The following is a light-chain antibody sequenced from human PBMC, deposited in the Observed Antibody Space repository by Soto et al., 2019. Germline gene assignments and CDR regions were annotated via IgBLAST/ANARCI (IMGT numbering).Light chain of an antibody. V-gene: IGKV3-15*01. CDR2: VAS. CDR1: QSVRSD. Sequence: EIVMTQSPATLSVSPGERVTLSCRASQSVRSDFAWYQQKPGQAPRLLIYVASTRATDIAARFSGSGSGTEFTLTISSLQSEDFAVYYCHQYNNCPPYTFGQGTKLEIK. CDR3: HQYNNCPPYT. J-gene: IGKJ2*01.